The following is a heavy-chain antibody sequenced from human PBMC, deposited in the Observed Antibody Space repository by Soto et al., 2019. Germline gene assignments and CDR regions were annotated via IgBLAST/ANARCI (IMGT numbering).Heavy chain of an antibody. Sequence: GGSLRLSCAASGFTFSSYAMSWIRQAPGKGLEWVSVVTGSGLSTYYADYVKGRFTISRDNSKSTLYLQMDSLRPEDTAVYYCAPSGAYYDFWSGYWFDYWGLGTLVTVSS. D-gene: IGHD3-3*01. CDR1: GFTFSSYA. J-gene: IGHJ4*02. CDR2: VTGSGLST. V-gene: IGHV3-23*01. CDR3: APSGAYYDFWSGYWFDY.